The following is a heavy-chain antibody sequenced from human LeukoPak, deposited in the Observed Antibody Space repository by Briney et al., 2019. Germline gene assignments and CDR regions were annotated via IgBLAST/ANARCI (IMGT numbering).Heavy chain of an antibody. CDR3: AKDVVATISYFDY. CDR2: ISGSGGST. Sequence: GGSLRLSXAASGFTFSSYAMSWVRQAPGKGLEWVSAISGSGGSTYYADSVKGRFTISRDNSKNTLYLQMNSLRAEDTAVYYCAKDVVATISYFDYWGQGTLVTVSS. J-gene: IGHJ4*02. CDR1: GFTFSSYA. V-gene: IGHV3-23*01. D-gene: IGHD5-12*01.